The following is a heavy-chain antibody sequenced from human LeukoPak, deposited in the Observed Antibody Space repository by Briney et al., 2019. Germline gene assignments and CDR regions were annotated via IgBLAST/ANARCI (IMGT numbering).Heavy chain of an antibody. J-gene: IGHJ4*02. Sequence: ASEKVSCKASGGTFSSYAISWVRQAPGQGLEWMGGIIPIFGTANYAQKFQGRVTITTDESTSTAYMELSSLRSEDTAVYYCAREGSSHDFGYWGQGTLVTVSS. D-gene: IGHD3-3*01. CDR2: IIPIFGTA. CDR3: AREGSSHDFGY. V-gene: IGHV1-69*05. CDR1: GGTFSSYA.